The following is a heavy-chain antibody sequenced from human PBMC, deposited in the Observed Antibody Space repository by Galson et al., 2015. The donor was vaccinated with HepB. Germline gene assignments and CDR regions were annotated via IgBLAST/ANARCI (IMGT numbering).Heavy chain of an antibody. CDR1: GFTFSSYA. V-gene: IGHV3-23*01. Sequence: SLRLSCAASGFTFSSYAMSWVRQAPGKGLEWVSAISGSGGSTYYADSVKGRFTISRDNSKNTLYLQMNSLRAEDTAVYYCAKVFDDSGSYYLKYYSDYWGQGTLVTVSS. CDR3: AKVFDDSGSYYLKYYSDY. D-gene: IGHD3-10*01. J-gene: IGHJ4*02. CDR2: ISGSGGST.